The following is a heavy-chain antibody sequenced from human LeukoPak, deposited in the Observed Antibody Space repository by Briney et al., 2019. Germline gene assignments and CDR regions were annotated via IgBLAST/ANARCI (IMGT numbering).Heavy chain of an antibody. CDR1: GFTFSTNA. V-gene: IGHV3-23*01. CDR2: TSSSDAGT. Sequence: GGSLRLSCEASGFTFSTNAMRWVRQTPGKGLEWVAATSSSDAGTSHADSVKGRFTISRDHSQTPLSLHMSTLRAQDKGGSSCANDRLFFFQAEDGIRDFAAFDIWGQGTMVTVSS. CDR3: ANDRLFFFQAEDGIRDFAAFDI. J-gene: IGHJ3*02. D-gene: IGHD3-9*01.